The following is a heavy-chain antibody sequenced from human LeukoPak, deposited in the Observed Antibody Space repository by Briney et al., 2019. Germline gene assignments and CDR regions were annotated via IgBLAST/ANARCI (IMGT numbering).Heavy chain of an antibody. CDR1: GGSISSSSYY. CDR2: IYYSGST. Sequence: SETLSLTCTVSGGSISSSSYYWGWIRQPPGKGLEWIGSIYYSGSTYYNPSLKSRVTISVDTSKNQFSLKLSSVTAADTAVYYCARHDIVVVPAAKGGNWFDPWGQGTLVTVSS. J-gene: IGHJ5*02. V-gene: IGHV4-39*01. CDR3: ARHDIVVVPAAKGGNWFDP. D-gene: IGHD2-2*01.